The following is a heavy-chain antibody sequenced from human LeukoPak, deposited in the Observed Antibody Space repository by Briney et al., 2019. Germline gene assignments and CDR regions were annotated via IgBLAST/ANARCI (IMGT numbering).Heavy chain of an antibody. J-gene: IGHJ6*02. D-gene: IGHD3-9*01. CDR1: GCTFTSYY. CDR2: INPSGGST. Sequence: GASVKVSCKASGCTFTSYYMHWVRQPPGQGLEWMGIINPSGGSTSYAQKFQGRVTMTRDTSTSTVYMELSSLRSEDTAVYYCARDLLIRYFDWSYYYYYGMDVWGQGTTVTVSS. CDR3: ARDLLIRYFDWSYYYYYGMDV. V-gene: IGHV1-46*01.